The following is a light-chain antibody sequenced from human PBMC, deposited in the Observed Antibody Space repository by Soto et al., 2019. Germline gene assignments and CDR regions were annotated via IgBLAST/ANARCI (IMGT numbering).Light chain of an antibody. CDR3: QYYGRSPLT. V-gene: IGKV3-15*01. J-gene: IGKJ4*01. CDR1: QSVSSK. Sequence: EIVMTQSPATLSVSPGERATLSCRASQSVSSKLAWYQQKPGQAPRLLIYGASTGATGIPARFSGSGSGTDFTLTISRLEPEDFAVYFCQYYGRSPLTFGGGTKVDIK. CDR2: GAS.